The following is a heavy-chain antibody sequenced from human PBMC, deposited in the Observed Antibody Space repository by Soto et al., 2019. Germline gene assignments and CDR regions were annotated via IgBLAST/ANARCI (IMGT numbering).Heavy chain of an antibody. Sequence: EVQLVESGGGLVKPGGSLRLSCAASGFTFKNYSMNWVRQAPGKGLEWVSSIISSSGYIYYADSVQGRFTISRDNAKNSLYLQMNSLRAEDTAVYYCARDQRPTDYYYMDVWGKGTMVTVSS. CDR1: GFTFKNYS. D-gene: IGHD4-4*01. CDR2: IISSSGYI. V-gene: IGHV3-21*01. CDR3: ARDQRPTDYYYMDV. J-gene: IGHJ6*03.